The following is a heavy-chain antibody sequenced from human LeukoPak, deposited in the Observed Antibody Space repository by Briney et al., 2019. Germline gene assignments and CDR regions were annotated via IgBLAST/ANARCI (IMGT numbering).Heavy chain of an antibody. D-gene: IGHD1-1*01. CDR3: ARVSLVGTPTRWGYFDY. CDR1: GFTFSNYN. J-gene: IGHJ4*02. CDR2: ISSSSSTI. V-gene: IGHV3-48*01. Sequence: GGSLRLSCAASGFTFSNYNIIWVRQASGKGLEWVSYISSSSSTIYYADSVVGRFTISRDNAKNSLYLQMNSLRAEDTAVYYCARVSLVGTPTRWGYFDYWGQGTLVTVSS.